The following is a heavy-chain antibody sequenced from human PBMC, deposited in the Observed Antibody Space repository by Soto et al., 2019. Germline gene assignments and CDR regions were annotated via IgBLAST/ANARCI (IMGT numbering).Heavy chain of an antibody. Sequence: QVQLQESGPGLVKPSGTLSLTCAVSGGSISSSNWWSCVRQPPGKGLEWIGEIYHSGSTNYNPSLKGRVRISVDQSKNQFSLKLSSVTAADPAVYYCARAGGSGVYYYGMDVWGQGTTVTVSS. V-gene: IGHV4-4*02. CDR3: ARAGGSGVYYYGMDV. D-gene: IGHD2-15*01. CDR1: GGSISSSNW. J-gene: IGHJ6*02. CDR2: IYHSGST.